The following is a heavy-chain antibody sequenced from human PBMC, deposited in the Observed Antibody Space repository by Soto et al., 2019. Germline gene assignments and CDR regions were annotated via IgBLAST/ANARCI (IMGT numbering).Heavy chain of an antibody. CDR2: ISGSGGST. Sequence: GGSLRLSCAASGFTFSSYAMSWVRQAPGKGLEWVSAISGSGGSTYYADSVKGRFTISRDNSKNTLYLQMNSLRAEDTAVYYCAKDLSGGRDGYITRPGYCGQGTLVTVSS. CDR1: GFTFSSYA. V-gene: IGHV3-23*01. D-gene: IGHD2-15*01. J-gene: IGHJ4*02. CDR3: AKDLSGGRDGYITRPGY.